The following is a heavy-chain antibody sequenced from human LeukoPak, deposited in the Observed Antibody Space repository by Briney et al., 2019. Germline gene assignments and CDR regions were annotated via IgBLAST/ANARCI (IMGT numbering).Heavy chain of an antibody. J-gene: IGHJ5*02. V-gene: IGHV1-18*01. CDR1: GYTFRNYG. D-gene: IGHD5-24*01. Sequence: ASVKVSCKASGYTFRNYGINWVRQAPGQGLEWMGWNSGYNGNINYSQKFQGRIIMTTDTSTNTGNMELRSLRSDDTAMYYCARDNSVRDEAWWFNPWGQGTLVTVSS. CDR2: NSGYNGNI. CDR3: ARDNSVRDEAWWFNP.